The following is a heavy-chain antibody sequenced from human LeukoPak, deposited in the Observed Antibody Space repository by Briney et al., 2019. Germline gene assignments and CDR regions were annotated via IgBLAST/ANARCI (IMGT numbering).Heavy chain of an antibody. CDR3: ARGDFDWYRTYYFDY. CDR2: IKKDGSEK. CDR1: GFSFNTYW. J-gene: IGHJ4*02. V-gene: IGHV3-7*01. Sequence: GGSLRLSCAVSGFSFNTYWMTWVRQAPGKGLEWVANIKKDGSEKYYVDSVKGRFTISRDNAQNSLYLQMNSLRVEDTAVYYCARGDFDWYRTYYFDYWGLGTLVTVSS. D-gene: IGHD3-9*01.